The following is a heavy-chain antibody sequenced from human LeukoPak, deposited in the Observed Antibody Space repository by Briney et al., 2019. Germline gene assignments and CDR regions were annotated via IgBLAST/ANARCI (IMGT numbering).Heavy chain of an antibody. J-gene: IGHJ4*02. Sequence: SGPTLVNPTQTLTLTCTFSGFSLSTSGVGVVWIRQPPGKGLEWLALINSNDDKRYRPSLKSRLTITKDTSKNQVILTMTNMDPVDTATYYCAHRRSGMGSIFFDSWGQRTPVSVSS. CDR1: GFSLSTSGVG. CDR2: INSNDDK. CDR3: AHRRSGMGSIFFDS. D-gene: IGHD5-24*01. V-gene: IGHV2-5*01.